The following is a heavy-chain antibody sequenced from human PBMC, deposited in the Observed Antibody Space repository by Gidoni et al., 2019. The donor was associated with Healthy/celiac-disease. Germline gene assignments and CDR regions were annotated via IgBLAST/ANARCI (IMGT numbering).Heavy chain of an antibody. D-gene: IGHD5-12*01. CDR3: ARNHRVRGSATGAFDI. CDR1: GGTFSSYT. V-gene: IGHV1-69*02. Sequence: QVQLVQSGAEVKKPGPSVKVSCKASGGTFSSYTISWVRQAPGQGLEWMGRISTILGKANYAQKFQGRVTITADKATSTAYMELSSLRSEDTAVYYCARNHRVRGSATGAFDIWGQGTMVTVSS. J-gene: IGHJ3*02. CDR2: ISTILGKA.